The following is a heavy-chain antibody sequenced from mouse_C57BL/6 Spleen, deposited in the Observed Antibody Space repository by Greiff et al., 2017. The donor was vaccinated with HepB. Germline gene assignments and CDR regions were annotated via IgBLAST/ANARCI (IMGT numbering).Heavy chain of an antibody. J-gene: IGHJ3*01. D-gene: IGHD2-4*01. CDR3: ARKGYDYVPFAY. CDR2: IHPNSGST. V-gene: IGHV1-64*01. Sequence: VKLQQPGAELVKPGASVKLSCKASGYTFTSYWMHWVKQRPGQGLEWIGMIHPNSGSTNYNEKFKSKATLTVDKSSSTAYMQLSSLTSEDSAVYYCARKGYDYVPFAYWGQGTLVTVSA. CDR1: GYTFTSYW.